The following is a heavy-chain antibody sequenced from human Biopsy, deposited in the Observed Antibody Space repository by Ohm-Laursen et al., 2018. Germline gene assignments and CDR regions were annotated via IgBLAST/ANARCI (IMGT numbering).Heavy chain of an antibody. CDR1: GGSFTGHY. CDR3: ARGSNDFGGLYFHP. CDR2: ISYTGYT. D-gene: IGHD4-23*01. Sequence: TLSLTCTVSGGSFTGHYWSWIRQPPGKGLEWIGHISYTGYTSYNASLKSRVTISVDTSRNHFSLRLSSLTAADTAVYYCARGSNDFGGLYFHPWGQGTLVTVTS. J-gene: IGHJ5*02. V-gene: IGHV4-59*11.